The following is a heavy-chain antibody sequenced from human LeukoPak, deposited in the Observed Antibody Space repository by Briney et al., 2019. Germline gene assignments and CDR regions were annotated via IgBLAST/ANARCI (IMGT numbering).Heavy chain of an antibody. V-gene: IGHV1-18*01. CDR1: GYTFTSYG. CDR2: ISAYNGNT. Sequence: ASVKVSCKASGYTFTSYGISWVRQAPGQGLEWMGWISAYNGNTNYAQKLQGRVTMTTDTSTSTAYMELRSLRSDDTAVYYCAKSRRMVRGVIISIDYWGQGTLVTVSS. D-gene: IGHD3-10*01. J-gene: IGHJ4*02. CDR3: AKSRRMVRGVIISIDY.